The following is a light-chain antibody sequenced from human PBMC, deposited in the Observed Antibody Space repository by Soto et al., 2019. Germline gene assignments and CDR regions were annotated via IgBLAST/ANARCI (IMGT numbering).Light chain of an antibody. J-gene: IGLJ3*02. CDR3: AAWDDSLDAWV. CDR1: SSNIGSNT. CDR2: TNN. V-gene: IGLV1-44*01. Sequence: QSVLTQPPSASGTPGQRVTISCSGSSSNIGSNTVNWYQQLAGTAPKLLIYTNNQRPSGVPDRFSVSKYGTSASLAISGLQSEDEADYYCAAWDDSLDAWVFGGGTKLTVL.